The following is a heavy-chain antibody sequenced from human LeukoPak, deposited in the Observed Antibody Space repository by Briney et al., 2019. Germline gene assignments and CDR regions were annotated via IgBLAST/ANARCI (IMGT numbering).Heavy chain of an antibody. Sequence: SETLSLTCTVSGASVSTHYWSWIRQPPGKGLEWIGYMYHTGSTNYSPSVESRVTISLDTSKNQLSLMMRSVTAADTAIYYCARGVEMATIGFDYWGQGTLVTVSS. J-gene: IGHJ4*02. V-gene: IGHV4-59*02. D-gene: IGHD5-24*01. CDR2: MYHTGST. CDR3: ARGVEMATIGFDY. CDR1: GASVSTHY.